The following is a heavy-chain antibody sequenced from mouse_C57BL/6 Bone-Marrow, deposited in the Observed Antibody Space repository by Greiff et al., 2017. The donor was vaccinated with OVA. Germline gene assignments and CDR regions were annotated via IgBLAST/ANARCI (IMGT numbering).Heavy chain of an antibody. CDR2: IWHGGGS. V-gene: IGHV2-9-1*01. Sequence: LQESGPGLVAPSQSLSITCTVSGFSLTSYAISWVRQPPGKGLEWLGVIWHGGGSNYNSALKSRLIISSDHSKSQVFLKMNSLQTDDTARYNGARNPLYDYDGGGFAYWGQGTLVTVSA. D-gene: IGHD2-4*01. CDR3: ARNPLYDYDGGGFAY. J-gene: IGHJ3*01. CDR1: GFSLTSYA.